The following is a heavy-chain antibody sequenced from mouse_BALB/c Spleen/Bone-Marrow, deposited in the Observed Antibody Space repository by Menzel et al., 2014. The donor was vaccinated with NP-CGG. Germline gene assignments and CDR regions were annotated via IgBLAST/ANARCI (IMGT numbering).Heavy chain of an antibody. D-gene: IGHD1-1*01. J-gene: IGHJ4*01. CDR1: GFSLTSYG. CDR2: IWAGGST. Sequence: VQLPQSGPGLVAPSQSLSITCTVSGFSLTSYGVHWVRQPPGKGLEWLGVIWAGGSTNYNSALMSRLSISKAPAKSQVFLKMNSLQTDDTARDDGARGLLRYFAMDYWGQGTAVTGSS. CDR3: ARGLLRYFAMDY. V-gene: IGHV2-9*02.